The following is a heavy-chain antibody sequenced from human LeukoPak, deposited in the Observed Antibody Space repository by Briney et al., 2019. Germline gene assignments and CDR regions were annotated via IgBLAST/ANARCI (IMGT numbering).Heavy chain of an antibody. CDR3: TRRSSSFQWY. D-gene: IGHD6-13*01. CDR2: IRSKANSYAT. V-gene: IGHV3-73*01. J-gene: IGHJ4*02. Sequence: GGALRLSCAASGVTFSGSAMHWVRQASGKGLEWVGRIRSKANSYATAYAASVKGRFTISRDDSKNTAYLQMNSLKTEDTAVYYCTRRSSSFQWYWGQGTLVTVSS. CDR1: GVTFSGSA.